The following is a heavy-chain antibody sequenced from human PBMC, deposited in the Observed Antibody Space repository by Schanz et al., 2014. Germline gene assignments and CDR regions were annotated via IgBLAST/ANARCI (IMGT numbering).Heavy chain of an antibody. V-gene: IGHV1-18*01. CDR2: ITAYNGDT. CDR1: GYTFISHG. Sequence: QVQLVQSGAEVKKPGASVKVSCKASGYTFISHGISWVRQAPGQGLEWMGWITAYNGDTNYALKLQGRVTMTTDTSTGTAYMELRSLRFDDTAVYYCARDFSAYVGNYFDYWGQGTLVNVSS. CDR3: ARDFSAYVGNYFDY. D-gene: IGHD5-12*01. J-gene: IGHJ4*02.